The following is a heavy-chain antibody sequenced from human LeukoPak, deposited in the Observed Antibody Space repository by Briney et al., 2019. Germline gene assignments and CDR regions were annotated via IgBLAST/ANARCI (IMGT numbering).Heavy chain of an antibody. CDR2: IDDSGVIR. CDR3: AKAWSSDWYDY. D-gene: IGHD6-19*01. CDR1: GFTFKTHA. V-gene: IGHV3-23*01. Sequence: GGSLRLSCAASGFTFKTHAMSWVRQAPGKGLEWVSRIDDSGVIRSYADSVKGRFTISRDNSKMTLTLQMNSLRAEDTAVYYCAKAWSSDWYDYWGQGTLVTVSS. J-gene: IGHJ4*02.